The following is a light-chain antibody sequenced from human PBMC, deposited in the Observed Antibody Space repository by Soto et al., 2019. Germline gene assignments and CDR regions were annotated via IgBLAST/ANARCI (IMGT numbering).Light chain of an antibody. V-gene: IGKV1-12*01. J-gene: IGKJ4*01. CDR3: QQGKDFPLT. CDR2: RAS. Sequence: DIQMTQSPSSVSAFVGDRVTITCRASKDINIWLAWYQEKPGLAPNLLIYRASSLLGGVPSRFSGSGSGTYFTLTISSLQPEDLGTYYCQQGKDFPLTFGGGTKVEIK. CDR1: KDINIW.